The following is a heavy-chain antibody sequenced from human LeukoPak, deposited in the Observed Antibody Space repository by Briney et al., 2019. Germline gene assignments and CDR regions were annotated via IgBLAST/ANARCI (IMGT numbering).Heavy chain of an antibody. CDR2: IYSGGST. CDR3: AKDWGIAAAGAYNWFDP. Sequence: GGSLRLSCAASGFTVSSNYMSWVRQAPGKGLEWVSVIYSGGSTYYADSVKGRFTISRDNSKNTLYLQMNSLRAEDTAVYYCAKDWGIAAAGAYNWFDPWGQGTLVTVSS. V-gene: IGHV3-53*01. J-gene: IGHJ5*02. CDR1: GFTVSSNY. D-gene: IGHD6-13*01.